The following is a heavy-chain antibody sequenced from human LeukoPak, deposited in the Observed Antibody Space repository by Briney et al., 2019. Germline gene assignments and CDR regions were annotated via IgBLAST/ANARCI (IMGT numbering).Heavy chain of an antibody. V-gene: IGHV4-34*01. CDR1: GGSFSGYY. CDR2: INHSGST. D-gene: IGHD3-16*02. J-gene: IGHJ4*02. Sequence: SETLSLTCAVYGGSFSGYYWSWIRQPPGKGLEWIGEINHSGSTNYSPSLKSRVTISVDTSKNQFSLKLSSVTAADTAVYYCASSYPYVWGSYRTFDYWGQGTLVTVSS. CDR3: ASSYPYVWGSYRTFDY.